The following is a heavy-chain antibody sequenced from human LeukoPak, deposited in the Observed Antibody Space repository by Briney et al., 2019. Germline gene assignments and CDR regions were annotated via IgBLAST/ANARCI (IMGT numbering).Heavy chain of an antibody. D-gene: IGHD3-10*01. CDR1: GFTFSSYG. CDR3: AKMAGLFGSGSSYYYFDY. Sequence: GRSLRLSCAASGFTFSSYGMHWVRQAPGKGLEWVAVISYDGSNKYYADSVKGRFTISRDNSKNTLYLQMNSLRAEDTAVYYCAKMAGLFGSGSSYYYFDYWGQGTLVTASS. CDR2: ISYDGSNK. J-gene: IGHJ4*02. V-gene: IGHV3-30*18.